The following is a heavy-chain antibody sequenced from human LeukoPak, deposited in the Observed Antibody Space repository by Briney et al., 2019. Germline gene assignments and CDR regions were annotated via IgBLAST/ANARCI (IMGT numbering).Heavy chain of an antibody. D-gene: IGHD4-17*01. J-gene: IGHJ4*02. V-gene: IGHV1-69*01. CDR3: ARDIRGVTTVTNYFDY. CDR2: IIPIFGTA. Sequence: GASVKVSCKASGGTSSSYAISWVRQAPGQGLEWMGGIIPIFGTANYAQKFQGRVTITADESTSTAYMELSSLRSEDTAVYYCARDIRGVTTVTNYFDYWGQGTLVTVSS. CDR1: GGTSSSYA.